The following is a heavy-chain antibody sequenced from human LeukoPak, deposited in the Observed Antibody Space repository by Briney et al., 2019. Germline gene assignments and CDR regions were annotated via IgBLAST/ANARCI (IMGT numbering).Heavy chain of an antibody. CDR2: IYYSGST. Sequence: SETLSLTCTVSGGSISSSSYYWGWIRQPPGKGLEWIGSIYYSGSTYYNPSLKSRVTISVDTSKNQFSLKLSSVTAADTAVYYCARGAPYYYGSGSYYNRRYYYYYYMDVWGKGTTVTISS. CDR3: ARGAPYYYGSGSYYNRRYYYYYYMDV. D-gene: IGHD3-10*01. J-gene: IGHJ6*03. CDR1: GGSISSSSYY. V-gene: IGHV4-39*07.